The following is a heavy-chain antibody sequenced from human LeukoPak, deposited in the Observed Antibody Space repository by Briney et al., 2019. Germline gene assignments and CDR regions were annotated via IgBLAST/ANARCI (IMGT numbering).Heavy chain of an antibody. J-gene: IGHJ4*02. CDR3: AKRRSPGSGWYFENYFDY. D-gene: IGHD6-19*01. V-gene: IGHV3-30*18. Sequence: GGSLRHSCAASGFTFSSYGMHWVRQAPGKGLEWVAVISYDGSNKYYADSVKGRFTISRDNSKNTLYLQMNSLRAEDTAVYYCAKRRSPGSGWYFENYFDYWGQGTLVTVSS. CDR1: GFTFSSYG. CDR2: ISYDGSNK.